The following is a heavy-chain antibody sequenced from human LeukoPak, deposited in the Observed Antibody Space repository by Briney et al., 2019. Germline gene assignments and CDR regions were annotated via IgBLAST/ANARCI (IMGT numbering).Heavy chain of an antibody. CDR2: INHSGST. V-gene: IGHV4-34*01. D-gene: IGHD3-10*01. CDR3: ARGTMVRGVPFDY. J-gene: IGHJ4*02. CDR1: GGSFSGYY. Sequence: SETLSLTCAVYGGSFSGYYWSWIRQPPGKGLEWIGEINHSGSTNYNPSLKSRVTISVDTFKNQFSLKLSSVTAADTAVYYCARGTMVRGVPFDYWGQGTLVTVSS.